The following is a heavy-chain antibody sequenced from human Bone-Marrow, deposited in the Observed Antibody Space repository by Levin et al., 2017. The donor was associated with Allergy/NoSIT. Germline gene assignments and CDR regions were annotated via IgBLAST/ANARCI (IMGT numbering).Heavy chain of an antibody. V-gene: IGHV3-20*04. D-gene: IGHD2-15*01. J-gene: IGHJ4*02. CDR1: GFTFDDYG. CDR2: INWDGADI. Sequence: GGSLRLSCAASGFTFDDYGMSWVRQVPGKGLEWVSGINWDGADIGYADSVKGRFTISRDNDKNSLYLQLSSLRVEDTAFYYCARVASVTETETDYFDHWGQGALVTVSS. CDR3: ARVASVTETETDYFDH.